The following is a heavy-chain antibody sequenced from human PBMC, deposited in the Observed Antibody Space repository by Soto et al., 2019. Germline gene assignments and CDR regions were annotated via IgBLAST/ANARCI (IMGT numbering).Heavy chain of an antibody. J-gene: IGHJ4*02. CDR1: GGSISSSSYY. V-gene: IGHV4-39*01. D-gene: IGHD4-17*01. CDR3: ARLKGPTLTTEFDY. Sequence: SETLSLTCTVSGGSISSSSYYWGWIRQPPVKGLKWIGSIYYSGSTYYNPSLKSRVTISVDTSKNQFSLKLSSVTAADTAVYYCARLKGPTLTTEFDYWGQGTLVTVSS. CDR2: IYYSGST.